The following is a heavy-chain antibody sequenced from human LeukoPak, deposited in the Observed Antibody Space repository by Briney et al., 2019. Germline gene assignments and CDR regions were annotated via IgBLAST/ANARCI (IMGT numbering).Heavy chain of an antibody. J-gene: IGHJ4*02. Sequence: ASVKVSCKASGYTFTSYAMHWVRQAPGQRLEWMGWINAGNGNTKYSQKFQGRVTITRDTSASTAYMELSSLRPEDTAVYYCAQAPPEFWSGYFLNWGQGTLVTVSS. D-gene: IGHD3-3*01. CDR1: GYTFTSYA. CDR3: AQAPPEFWSGYFLN. CDR2: INAGNGNT. V-gene: IGHV1-3*01.